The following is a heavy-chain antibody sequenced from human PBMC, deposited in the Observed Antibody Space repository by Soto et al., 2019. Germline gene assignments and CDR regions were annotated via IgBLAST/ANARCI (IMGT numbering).Heavy chain of an antibody. Sequence: GGSLRLSCAASGFTFSSYAMSWVRQAPGKGLEWVSGISGSGDSTYYADSVKGRFTISRDNSKNTLYLQMNSLRAEDTAVYYCAKGVPGIAVAGTGYFQHWGQGTLVTAS. CDR1: GFTFSSYA. D-gene: IGHD6-19*01. CDR2: ISGSGDST. CDR3: AKGVPGIAVAGTGYFQH. V-gene: IGHV3-23*01. J-gene: IGHJ1*01.